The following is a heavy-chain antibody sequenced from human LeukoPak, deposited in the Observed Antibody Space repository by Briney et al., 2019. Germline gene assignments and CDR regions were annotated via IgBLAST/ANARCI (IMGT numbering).Heavy chain of an antibody. Sequence: GASVKVSCKASGYTFTGYYMHWVRQAPGQGLEWMGWINPNSGGTNYAQKFQGRVTMTRDTSISTAYMELSRLRSDDTAVYYCARDLRYSSGWYHVFDYWAREPWSPSPQ. V-gene: IGHV1-2*02. D-gene: IGHD6-19*01. J-gene: IGHJ4*02. CDR1: GYTFTGYY. CDR2: INPNSGGT. CDR3: ARDLRYSSGWYHVFDY.